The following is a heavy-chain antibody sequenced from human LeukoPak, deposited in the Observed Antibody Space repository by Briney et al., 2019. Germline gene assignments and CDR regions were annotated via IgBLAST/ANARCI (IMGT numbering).Heavy chain of an antibody. Sequence: GESLKISCKGSGYSFTSYWIGWVRQMPGKGLEWMGIIYPGDSDTRYSPSFQGQVTISADKSISTAYLQWSSLKASDTAMYYCARQNFADGSGYLGDDYWGQGTLVTVSS. CDR3: ARQNFADGSGYLGDDY. D-gene: IGHD3-22*01. J-gene: IGHJ4*02. V-gene: IGHV5-51*01. CDR1: GYSFTSYW. CDR2: IYPGDSDT.